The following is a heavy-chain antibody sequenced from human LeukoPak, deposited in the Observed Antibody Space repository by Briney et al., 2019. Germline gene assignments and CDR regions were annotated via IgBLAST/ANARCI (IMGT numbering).Heavy chain of an antibody. CDR2: INSDGSST. J-gene: IGHJ4*02. V-gene: IGHV3-74*01. CDR3: RLGYCSGGSCSTLGSDY. Sequence: GGSLRLSCAASGFTFSSYWMHWVRQAPGKGLVWVSRINSDGSSTSYADSVKGRFTISRDNAKNTLYLQMNSQRAEDTAVYYCRLGYCSGGSCSTLGSDYWGQGTLVTVSS. CDR1: GFTFSSYW. D-gene: IGHD2-15*01.